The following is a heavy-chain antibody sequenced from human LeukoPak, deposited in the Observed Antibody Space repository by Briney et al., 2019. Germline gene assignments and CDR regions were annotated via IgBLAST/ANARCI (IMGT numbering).Heavy chain of an antibody. D-gene: IGHD2-15*01. CDR1: GYTFTSYA. J-gene: IGHJ3*02. Sequence: ASVKVSCKASGYTFTSYAMNWVRQAPGQGLEWMGWINTNTGNPTYAQGFTGRFVFSLDTSVSTAYLQISSLKAEDTAVYYCARKINLGYCSGGSCWREPDRAFDIWGQGTMVTVSS. V-gene: IGHV7-4-1*02. CDR3: ARKINLGYCSGGSCWREPDRAFDI. CDR2: INTNTGNP.